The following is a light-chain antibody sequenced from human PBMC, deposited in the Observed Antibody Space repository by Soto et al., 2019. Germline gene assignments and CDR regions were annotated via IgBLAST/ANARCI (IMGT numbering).Light chain of an antibody. CDR2: NNN. Sequence: QSVLTQPPSTSGTPGQRVTISCSGSSSNIGSSYVFWFQHLPGTAPKLLMYNNNQRPSGVPDRVSASKSGTSASLAISGLRSEDEADYYCAAWDDRVSGYVFGNGTKVTVL. CDR3: AAWDDRVSGYV. J-gene: IGLJ1*01. V-gene: IGLV1-47*02. CDR1: SSNIGSSY.